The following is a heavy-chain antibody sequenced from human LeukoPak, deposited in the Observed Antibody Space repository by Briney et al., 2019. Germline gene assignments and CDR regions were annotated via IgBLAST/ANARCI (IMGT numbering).Heavy chain of an antibody. Sequence: PSETLSLTCTVSGDSISDDDYYWSWIRQPAGKGLEWIGYIYYSGSTNYNPSLKSRVTISVDTSKNQFSLKLSSVTAADTAVYYCARVRGGYSTSGSYYPYYFHYWGQGTLVTVSS. CDR2: IYYSGST. J-gene: IGHJ4*02. V-gene: IGHV4-61*10. CDR1: GDSISDDDYY. D-gene: IGHD3-10*01. CDR3: ARVRGGYSTSGSYYPYYFHY.